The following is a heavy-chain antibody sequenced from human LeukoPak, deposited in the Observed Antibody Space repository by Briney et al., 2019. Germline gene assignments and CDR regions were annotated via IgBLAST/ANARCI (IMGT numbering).Heavy chain of an antibody. V-gene: IGHV3-15*01. CDR1: GFTFSNAW. D-gene: IGHD1-7*01. CDR3: TTRMDSKALKLELREQFDY. CDR2: IKSKTDGGTT. Sequence: GGSLRLSCAASGFTFSNAWMSWVRQAPGKGLEWVGRIKSKTDGGTTDYAAPVKGRFTISRDDSKNTLYLQMNSLKTEDTAVYYCTTRMDSKALKLELREQFDYWGQGTLVTVSS. J-gene: IGHJ4*02.